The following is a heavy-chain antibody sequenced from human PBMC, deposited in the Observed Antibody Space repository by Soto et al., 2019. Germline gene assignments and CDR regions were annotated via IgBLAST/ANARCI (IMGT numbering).Heavy chain of an antibody. CDR3: AKDPRDCSSTSCWYYFDY. Sequence: QVQLVESGGGVVQPGRSLRLSCAASGFTFSSYGMHWVRQAPGKGLEWVAVISYDGSNKYYADSVKGRSTISRDNSKNTLYLQMNSLRAEDTAVYYCAKDPRDCSSTSCWYYFDYWGQGTLVTVSS. J-gene: IGHJ4*02. V-gene: IGHV3-30*18. D-gene: IGHD2-2*01. CDR2: ISYDGSNK. CDR1: GFTFSSYG.